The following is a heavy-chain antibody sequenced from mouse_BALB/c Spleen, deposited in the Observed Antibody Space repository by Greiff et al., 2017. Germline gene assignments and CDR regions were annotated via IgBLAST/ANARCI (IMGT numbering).Heavy chain of an antibody. CDR2: IHYSGST. D-gene: IGHD2-4*01. CDR1: GYSITSGYS. CDR3: ARSSTMITTDAWFAY. V-gene: IGHV3-1*02. J-gene: IGHJ3*01. Sequence: EVKLQESGPDLVKPSQSLSLTCTVTGYSITSGYSWHWIRQFPGNKLEWMGYIHYSGSTNYNPSLKSRISITRDTSKNQFFLQLNSVTTEDTATYYCARSSTMITTDAWFAYWGQGTLVTVSA.